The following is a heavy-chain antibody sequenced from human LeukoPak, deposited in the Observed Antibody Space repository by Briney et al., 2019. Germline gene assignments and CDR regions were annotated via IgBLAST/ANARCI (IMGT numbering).Heavy chain of an antibody. Sequence: SETLSLTCTVSGYSISIAYYWGWIRQPPGKGLEWIGSIYHSGSTYYNPSLKSRVTISLDTSKNQFSLKLSSVTAADTAVYYCVQGKLFDIWGQGTMVTVSS. V-gene: IGHV4-38-2*02. J-gene: IGHJ3*02. D-gene: IGHD3-10*01. CDR3: VQGKLFDI. CDR2: IYHSGST. CDR1: GYSISIAYY.